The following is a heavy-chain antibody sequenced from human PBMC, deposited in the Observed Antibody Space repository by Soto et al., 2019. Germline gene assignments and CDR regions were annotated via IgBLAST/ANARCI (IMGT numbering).Heavy chain of an antibody. J-gene: IGHJ3*02. CDR3: ARDHRRYCSSTSCSDAFDI. V-gene: IGHV1-69*08. Sequence: QVQLVQSGAEVKKPGSSVKVSCKASGGTFSSYTISWVRQAPGQGLEWMGRIIPILGIANYAQKFQGRVTITADKSTSTVYMEMSSLRSEDTAVYYCARDHRRYCSSTSCSDAFDIWGQGTMVTVSS. CDR2: IIPILGIA. D-gene: IGHD2-2*01. CDR1: GGTFSSYT.